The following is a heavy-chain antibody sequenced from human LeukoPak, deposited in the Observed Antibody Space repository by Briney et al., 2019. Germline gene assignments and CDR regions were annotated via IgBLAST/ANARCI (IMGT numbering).Heavy chain of an antibody. CDR3: ARDHGAAVAGLEFDY. Sequence: GGSLRLSCAASGFTFSSYEMNWVRQAPGKGLEWVSYISSSGSTIYYADSVKGRFTISRDNAKNSLYLQMNSLRAEDTAVYYCARDHGAAVAGLEFDYWGQGTLVTVSS. V-gene: IGHV3-48*03. CDR1: GFTFSSYE. D-gene: IGHD6-19*01. CDR2: ISSSGSTI. J-gene: IGHJ4*02.